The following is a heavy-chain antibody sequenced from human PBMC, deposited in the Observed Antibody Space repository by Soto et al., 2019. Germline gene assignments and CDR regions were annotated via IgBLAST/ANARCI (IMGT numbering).Heavy chain of an antibody. CDR3: LSGNSPSST. V-gene: IGHV4-31*09. CDR1: GGSISSGGYY. D-gene: IGHD5-12*01. Sequence: SETLSLTCTVSGGSISSGGYYWSWIRQHPGKGLEWIGYIYHSGSTYYNPSLKSRVTISVHTSNSQFSLELSSVTAADTAMYYCLSGNSPSSTWGQGTLVTVSS. J-gene: IGHJ5*02. CDR2: IYHSGST.